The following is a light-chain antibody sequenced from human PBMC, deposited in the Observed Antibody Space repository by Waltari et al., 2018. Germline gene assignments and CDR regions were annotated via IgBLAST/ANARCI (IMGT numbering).Light chain of an antibody. CDR1: SSSIGSHS. CDR3: AAWDDRLGGRV. V-gene: IGLV1-47*01. Sequence: QSVLTQPPSASGTPGQRVTISCSGSSSSIGSHSVSWPHQVPGTAPNLLIYADNQRPSGVPDRFSGSKSGTSASLAISGLRSEDEADYFCAAWDDRLGGRVFGGGTKLTVL. J-gene: IGLJ3*02. CDR2: ADN.